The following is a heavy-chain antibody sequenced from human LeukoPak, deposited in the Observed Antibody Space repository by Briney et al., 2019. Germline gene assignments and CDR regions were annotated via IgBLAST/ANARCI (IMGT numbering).Heavy chain of an antibody. D-gene: IGHD3-10*01. V-gene: IGHV4-34*01. J-gene: IGHJ4*02. CDR2: INHSGST. Sequence: TSETLSLTCAVYGGSFSGYYWSWIRQPPGKGLEWIGEINHSGSTNYNPSLKSRVTISVDTSKNQFSLKLSSVTAADTAVYYCARSTYYYGSGPHFDYWGQGTLVTVSS. CDR1: GGSFSGYY. CDR3: ARSTYYYGSGPHFDY.